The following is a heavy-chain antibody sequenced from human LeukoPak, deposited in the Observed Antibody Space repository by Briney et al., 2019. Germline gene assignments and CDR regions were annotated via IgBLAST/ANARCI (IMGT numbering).Heavy chain of an antibody. CDR2: IYGGGST. D-gene: IGHD3-22*01. J-gene: IGHJ1*01. CDR1: WFAVSNNY. CDR3: ARAYDSSGYWPEYFHH. V-gene: IGHV3-53*04. Sequence: GGSLRLSCAASWFAVSNNYMSWVRQAPGKGLEWVSIIYGGGSTYYADSVNGRFTISRHNSKNTLFLQMNSLRTEDTAVYYCARAYDSSGYWPEYFHHWGQGTLVTVSS.